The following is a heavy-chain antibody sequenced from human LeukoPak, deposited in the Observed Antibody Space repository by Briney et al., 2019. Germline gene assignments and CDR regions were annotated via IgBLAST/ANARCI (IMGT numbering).Heavy chain of an antibody. D-gene: IGHD1/OR15-1a*01. CDR1: GFIFSSYE. CDR2: ISSSGDTM. CDR3: AQDRGGEQQLIQGFAY. Sequence: GGSLRLSCAASGFIFSSYEMNWVRQAPGKGLEWISYISSSGDTMRYADSVKGRFTISRDSAKSSLYLQMNSLRTEDTAVYYCAQDRGGEQQLIQGFAYWGQGTLVTVSS. V-gene: IGHV3-48*03. J-gene: IGHJ4*02.